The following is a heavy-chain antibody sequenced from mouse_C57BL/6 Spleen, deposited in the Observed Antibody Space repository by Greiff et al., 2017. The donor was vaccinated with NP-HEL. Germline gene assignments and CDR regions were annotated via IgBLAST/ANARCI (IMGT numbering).Heavy chain of an antibody. CDR1: GYTFTSYW. J-gene: IGHJ2*01. Sequence: VQLQQPGAELVRPGSSVKLSCKASGYTFTSYWMHWVKQRPIQGLEWIGNIDPSDSETHYNQKFKDKATLTVDKSSSTAYMQLSSLTSEDSAVYYCARSYSNLYFDYWGQGTTLTVSS. D-gene: IGHD2-5*01. CDR2: IDPSDSET. CDR3: ARSYSNLYFDY. V-gene: IGHV1-52*01.